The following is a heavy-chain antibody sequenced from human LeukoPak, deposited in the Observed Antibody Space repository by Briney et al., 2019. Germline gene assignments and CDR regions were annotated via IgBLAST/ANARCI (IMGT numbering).Heavy chain of an antibody. V-gene: IGHV3-30*02. D-gene: IGHD1-20*01. J-gene: IGHJ4*02. Sequence: SGGSLRLSCAASGFTFSDYYMSWIRQAPGKGLEWVSFIRYDGSNKYYADSVKGRFTISRDNSKNTVYLQMSSLRAEDTAVYYCAKDIGNWNYFDYWGQGTLVTVSS. CDR1: GFTFSDYY. CDR2: IRYDGSNK. CDR3: AKDIGNWNYFDY.